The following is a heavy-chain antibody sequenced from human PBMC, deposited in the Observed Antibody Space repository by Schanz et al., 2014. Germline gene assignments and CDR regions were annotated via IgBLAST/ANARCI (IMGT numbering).Heavy chain of an antibody. CDR1: GYTFTSYG. CDR3: ARSNYYDNSDYYNSFDY. D-gene: IGHD3-22*01. J-gene: IGHJ4*02. Sequence: QVQLVQSGAEVKKPGSSVKVSCKASGYTFTSYGISWVRQAPGQGLEWMGWISPYNGNTNYAQKFQGRVTNTADKSTITAYMDLSSLRPEDTAVYYCARSNYYDNSDYYNSFDYWGQGTLVTVSS. V-gene: IGHV1-18*01. CDR2: ISPYNGNT.